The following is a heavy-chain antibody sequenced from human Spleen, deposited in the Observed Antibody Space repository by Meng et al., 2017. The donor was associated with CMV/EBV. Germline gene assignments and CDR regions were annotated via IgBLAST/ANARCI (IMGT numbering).Heavy chain of an antibody. Sequence: GESLKISCAASEFSFSNHWMSWIRQAPGKGLEWVAVIWYDGSNKYYADSVKGRFTISRDNSKNTVYVQMNSLRAEDTAVYYCAGGFDVWGQGTSVTVSS. J-gene: IGHJ6*02. CDR2: IWYDGSNK. CDR1: EFSFSNHW. D-gene: IGHD3-16*01. CDR3: AGGFDV. V-gene: IGHV3-33*08.